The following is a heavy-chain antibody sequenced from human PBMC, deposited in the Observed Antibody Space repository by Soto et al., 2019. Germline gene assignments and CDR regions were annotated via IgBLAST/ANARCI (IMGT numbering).Heavy chain of an antibody. Sequence: SETLSLTCTVSGGSISSGDYYWSWIRQPPGKGLEWIGYIYYSGSTYYNPSLKSRVTISVDTSKNQFSLKLSSVTAADTAVYYCASRREGYCSGGSCYPPDQGYYGMDVWGQGTTVTVS. D-gene: IGHD2-15*01. V-gene: IGHV4-30-4*01. J-gene: IGHJ6*02. CDR2: IYYSGST. CDR3: ASRREGYCSGGSCYPPDQGYYGMDV. CDR1: GGSISSGDYY.